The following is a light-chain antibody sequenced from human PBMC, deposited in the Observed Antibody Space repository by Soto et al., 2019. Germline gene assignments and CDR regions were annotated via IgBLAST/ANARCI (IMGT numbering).Light chain of an antibody. CDR3: QGYDLGFT. CDR2: GAS. J-gene: IGKJ3*01. V-gene: IGKV3-20*01. CDR1: QKISNKY. Sequence: IVLTQSPAILSLSPGERATLSCRASQKISNKYLAWYQQKPDQAPRLLIFGASTRASGIPDRVSGRGSGTVFTFTSSRLEPEDFKLYYCQGYDLGFTFGPGTKVDIK.